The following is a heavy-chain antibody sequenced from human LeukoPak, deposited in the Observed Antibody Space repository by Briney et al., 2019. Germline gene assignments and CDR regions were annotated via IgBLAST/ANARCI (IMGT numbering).Heavy chain of an antibody. CDR1: GFTFSSYG. CDR3: ARGRHYDILTGYLNPYYFDY. D-gene: IGHD3-9*01. V-gene: IGHV3-21*01. CDR2: ISSSSSYI. J-gene: IGHJ4*02. Sequence: KTGGSLRLSCAASGFTFSSYGMNWVRQAPGKGLEWVSSISSSSSYIYYADSVKGRFTISRDNAKNSLYLQMNSLRAEDTAVYYCARGRHYDILTGYLNPYYFDYWGQGTLVTVSS.